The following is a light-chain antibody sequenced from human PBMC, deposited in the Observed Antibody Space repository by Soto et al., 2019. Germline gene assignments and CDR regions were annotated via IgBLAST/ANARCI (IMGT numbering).Light chain of an antibody. V-gene: IGKV3-15*01. CDR2: SAS. CDR3: QQYNNWPKM. Sequence: EIVMTQSPATLSVSPGERATLSCSASPSISDCLPWYQQKPGQAPRLLIYSASTRATGLPAIFSGSGSGTYFPLTISSLQSEDFAVYYCQQYNNWPKMFGQGTKVEIK. J-gene: IGKJ1*01. CDR1: PSISDC.